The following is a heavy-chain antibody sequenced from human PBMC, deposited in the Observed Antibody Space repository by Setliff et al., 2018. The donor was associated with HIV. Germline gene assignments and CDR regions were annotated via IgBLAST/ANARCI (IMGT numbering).Heavy chain of an antibody. D-gene: IGHD2-21*02. Sequence: SETLSLTCTVSGGSISSRNHYWGWIRQPPGKGLEWIGSIYYTGVTYYNPSLKGRVTISVDTSKNQFSLKLSSVTAADTAVYYCAGSIVVVTAAPLTWGQGTLVTVSS. CDR1: GGSISSRNHY. J-gene: IGHJ5*02. CDR2: IYYTGVT. CDR3: AGSIVVVTAAPLT. V-gene: IGHV4-39*01.